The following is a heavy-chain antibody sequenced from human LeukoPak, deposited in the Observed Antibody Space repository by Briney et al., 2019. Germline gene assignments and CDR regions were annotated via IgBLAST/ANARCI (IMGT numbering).Heavy chain of an antibody. Sequence: ASVKVSCKASGYTFTGYYMHWVRQATGQGLEWMGWMNPNSGNTGYAQKFQGRVTITRNTSISTAYMELSSLRSEDTAVYYCARDREGQWLAPWYWGQGTLVTVSS. CDR3: ARDREGQWLAPWY. J-gene: IGHJ4*02. CDR2: MNPNSGNT. CDR1: GYTFTGYY. D-gene: IGHD6-19*01. V-gene: IGHV1-8*03.